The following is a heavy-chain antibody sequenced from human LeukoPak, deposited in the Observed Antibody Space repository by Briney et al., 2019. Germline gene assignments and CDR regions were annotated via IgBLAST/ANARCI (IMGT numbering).Heavy chain of an antibody. J-gene: IGHJ5*02. CDR1: GGSISSYY. CDR3: ARNGHYDILTEFDP. CDR2: IYYSGST. V-gene: IGHV4-59*01. Sequence: SETLSLTCTVSGGSISSYYWSWIRQPPGKGLERIGYIYYSGSTNYNPSLKSRVTISVDTSKNQFSLKLSSVTAADTAVYYCARNGHYDILTEFDPWGQGTLVTVSS. D-gene: IGHD3-9*01.